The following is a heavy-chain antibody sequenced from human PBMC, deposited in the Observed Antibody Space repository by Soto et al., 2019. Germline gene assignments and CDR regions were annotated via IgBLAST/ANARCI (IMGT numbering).Heavy chain of an antibody. CDR2: ITSTSSAI. J-gene: IGHJ4*02. CDR1: GFTFSIFW. D-gene: IGHD2-8*01. V-gene: IGHV3-48*02. Sequence: PGGSMKISCAAFGFTFSIFWISWVRKAPGKGLEWSSYITSTSSAINYADSVRGRFTISRDNGMNSLFLHMNSLRDEDTAVYYCARDAKGAAYTNGPYDFDYWGQGALGTVSS. CDR3: ARDAKGAAYTNGPYDFDY.